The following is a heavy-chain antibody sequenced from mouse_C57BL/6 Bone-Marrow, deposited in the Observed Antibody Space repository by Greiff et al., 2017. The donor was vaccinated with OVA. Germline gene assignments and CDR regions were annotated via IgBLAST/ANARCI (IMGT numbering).Heavy chain of an antibody. CDR2: IYPGSGNT. D-gene: IGHD1-1*01. V-gene: IGHV1-76*01. CDR1: GYTFTDYY. Sequence: QVQLQQSGAELVRPGASVKLSCKASGYTFTDYYINWVKQRPGQGLEWIARIYPGSGNTYYNEKFKGKATLTAEKSSSTAYMQLSSLTSEDSAVYFCARVNGSPWYFDVWGTGTTVTVSS. CDR3: ARVNGSPWYFDV. J-gene: IGHJ1*03.